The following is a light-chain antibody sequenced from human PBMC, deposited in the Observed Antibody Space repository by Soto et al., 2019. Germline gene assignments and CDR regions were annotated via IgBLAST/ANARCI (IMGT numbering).Light chain of an antibody. V-gene: IGKV1-5*03. CDR3: QQYNSYSTWT. CDR2: KAS. J-gene: IGKJ1*01. Sequence: DIQMTQSPSTLSASVGDRVTITCRASQNINSWLAWYQQKPGKAPKLLIYKASSLESGVPSRFSGSGSGTEFTLTISSLQPDDFATYYCQQYNSYSTWTFGQGTKVDIK. CDR1: QNINSW.